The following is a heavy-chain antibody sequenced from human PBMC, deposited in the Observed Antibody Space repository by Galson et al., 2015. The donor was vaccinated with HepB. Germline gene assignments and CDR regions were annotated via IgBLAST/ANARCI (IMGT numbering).Heavy chain of an antibody. J-gene: IGHJ2*01. D-gene: IGHD2-15*01. V-gene: IGHV1-69*13. CDR3: AREKGGHWYFDL. Sequence: SVTVSCKASGGTFSSYAISWVRQAPGQGLEWMGGIIPIFGTANYAQKFQGRVTITADESTSTAYMELSSLRSEDTAVYYCAREKGGHWYFDLWGRGTLVTVSS. CDR1: GGTFSSYA. CDR2: IIPIFGTA.